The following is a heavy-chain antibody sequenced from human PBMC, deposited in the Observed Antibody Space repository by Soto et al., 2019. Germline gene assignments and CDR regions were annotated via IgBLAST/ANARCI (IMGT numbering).Heavy chain of an antibody. Sequence: QITLKESGPTLVKPTQTLTLTCTFSGFSLSTSGVGVGWIRQPPGKALEWLALIYWDDDKRYSPSLKSRLTSTKDTSKNQVVLTRTNMDPVDTATYYCALTYYDSSGYYGLGWFDPWGQGTLVTVSS. CDR1: GFSLSTSGVG. V-gene: IGHV2-5*02. CDR3: ALTYYDSSGYYGLGWFDP. CDR2: IYWDDDK. J-gene: IGHJ5*02. D-gene: IGHD3-22*01.